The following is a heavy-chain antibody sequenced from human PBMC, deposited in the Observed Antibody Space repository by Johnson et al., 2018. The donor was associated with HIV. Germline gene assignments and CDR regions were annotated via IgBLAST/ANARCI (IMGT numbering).Heavy chain of an antibody. Sequence: VQLVESGGGVVQPGRSLRLSCAASGFTFSSYGMHWVRQAPGKGLEWVSAISGSGGRTNYADSVKGRFTISRDNSENTLYLQMSSLRAEDTAVYYCARKQWLEIPSDAFDVWGQGTMVIVSS. V-gene: IGHV3-23*04. CDR2: ISGSGGRT. D-gene: IGHD6-19*01. J-gene: IGHJ3*01. CDR3: ARKQWLEIPSDAFDV. CDR1: GFTFSSYG.